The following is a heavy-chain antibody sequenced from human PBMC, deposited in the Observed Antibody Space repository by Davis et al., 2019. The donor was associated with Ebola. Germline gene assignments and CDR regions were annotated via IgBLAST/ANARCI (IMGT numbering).Heavy chain of an antibody. J-gene: IGHJ4*02. CDR3: TTGQGAN. CDR1: GITFSNAW. Sequence: GESLKISCAASGITFSNAWMSWVRQAPGKGLEWVGRIKSKTDGGTTDYAAPVKGRFTISRDDLKNTLYLQMNSLETEDTAVYYCTTGQGANWGQGTLVTVSS. CDR2: IKSKTDGGTT. V-gene: IGHV3-15*01.